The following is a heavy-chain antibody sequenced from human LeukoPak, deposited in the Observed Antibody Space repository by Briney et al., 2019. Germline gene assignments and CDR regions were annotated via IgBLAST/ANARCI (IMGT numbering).Heavy chain of an antibody. D-gene: IGHD3-22*01. CDR1: GGSINGYY. V-gene: IGHV4-59*01. CDR2: IYYRGST. Sequence: SETLSLTCTVSGGSINGYYWSWIRRPPEKGLEWIGYIYYRGSTNYNPSLKSRVTVSVDTSKNQFSLKLNSVTAADTAVYYCARADYDTSAYYYTFDYWGQGTLVTVSS. J-gene: IGHJ4*02. CDR3: ARADYDTSAYYYTFDY.